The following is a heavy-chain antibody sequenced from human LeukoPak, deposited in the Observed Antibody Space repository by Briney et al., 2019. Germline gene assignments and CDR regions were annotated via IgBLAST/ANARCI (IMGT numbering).Heavy chain of an antibody. CDR1: GYTFMSYD. J-gene: IGHJ6*03. Sequence: ASVKVSCKTSGYTFMSYDINWVRQATGQGLEWMGWMNPNSLNTGYGQKFQGRVTLTMNTSISTAYMEPSSLRSEGTAVYYCARALSWTTESYYYMDVWGKGTTVTVSS. V-gene: IGHV1-8*01. CDR2: MNPNSLNT. D-gene: IGHD3/OR15-3a*01. CDR3: ARALSWTTESYYYMDV.